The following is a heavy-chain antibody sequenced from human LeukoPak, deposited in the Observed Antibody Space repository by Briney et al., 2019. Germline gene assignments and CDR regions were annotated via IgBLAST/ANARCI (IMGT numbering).Heavy chain of an antibody. CDR2: FDPEDVEI. CDR1: GNTPTELS. CDR3: ATSAIFGVFTYAFDV. J-gene: IGHJ3*01. Sequence: ASVKVSCKLSGNTPTELSMHWVRQVPGKGLEWMGGFDPEDVEIIYAQKFKGRVTMTDDTSTDTAYMELSSLKSEDTAVYYCATSAIFGVFTYAFDVWGQGTMVTVSS. V-gene: IGHV1-24*01. D-gene: IGHD3-3*01.